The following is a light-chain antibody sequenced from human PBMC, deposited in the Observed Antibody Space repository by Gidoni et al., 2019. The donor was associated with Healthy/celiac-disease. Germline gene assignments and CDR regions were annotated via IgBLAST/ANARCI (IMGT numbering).Light chain of an antibody. J-gene: IGLJ2*01. CDR1: SSDVGSYNL. CDR2: AGS. CDR3: CSYAGSSTFVV. V-gene: IGLV2-23*03. Sequence: QSALTQPASESGSPGQSITISCTGTSSDVGSYNLVSWYQQHPGKAPKLMIYAGSKRPSGVSNRFYGSKSGNTASLTISGLQAEDEADYYCCSYAGSSTFVVFGGGTKLTVL.